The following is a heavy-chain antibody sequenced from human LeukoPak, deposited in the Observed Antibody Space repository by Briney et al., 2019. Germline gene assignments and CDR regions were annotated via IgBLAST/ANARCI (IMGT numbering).Heavy chain of an antibody. CDR1: GYIFTTYW. Sequence: GESLKISCKGSGYIFTTYWIGWVRQMPGKGLEWMGIIYPDDSDTRYSPSFQGQVTISADKSINTAYLQWSSLKASDTAMYYCARLLYYFDSSGYYYAPKAFDIWGQGTMVTVSS. V-gene: IGHV5-51*01. J-gene: IGHJ3*02. D-gene: IGHD3-22*01. CDR2: IYPDDSDT. CDR3: ARLLYYFDSSGYYYAPKAFDI.